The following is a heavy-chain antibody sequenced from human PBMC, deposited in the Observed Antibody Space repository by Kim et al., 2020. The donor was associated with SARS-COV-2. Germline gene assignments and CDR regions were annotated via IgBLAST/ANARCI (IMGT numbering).Heavy chain of an antibody. D-gene: IGHD3-16*01. V-gene: IGHV3-7*03. J-gene: IGHJ6*02. CDR3: ARDQTDYEVLSGRYYYYGMDL. Sequence: GGSLRLSCAASGFTFSTYWMAWVRQAPGKGLEWVAKIKEDGSDKYYVDSVKGRFTISRDNAKKSLYLQMNSLRTEDTAMYYCARDQTDYEVLSGRYYYYGMDLWGQGTTVIVSS. CDR1: GFTFSTYW. CDR2: IKEDGSDK.